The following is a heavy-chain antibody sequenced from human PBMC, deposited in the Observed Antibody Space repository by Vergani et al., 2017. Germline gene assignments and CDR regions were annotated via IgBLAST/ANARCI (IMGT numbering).Heavy chain of an antibody. CDR1: GFTFSSYG. Sequence: VQLVESGGGLVQPGGSLRLSCAASGFTFSSYGMHWVRQAPGKGLEWVAVIWYDGSNKYYADSVKGRFTISRDNSKNTLYLQMNSLRAEDTAVYYCARGRGGGTGTTLAAFDIWGQGTMVTVSS. CDR2: IWYDGSNK. J-gene: IGHJ3*02. CDR3: ARGRGGGTGTTLAAFDI. V-gene: IGHV3-33*01. D-gene: IGHD1-1*01.